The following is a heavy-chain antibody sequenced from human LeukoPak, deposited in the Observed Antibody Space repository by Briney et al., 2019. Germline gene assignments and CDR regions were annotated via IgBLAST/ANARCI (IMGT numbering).Heavy chain of an antibody. V-gene: IGHV3-74*01. CDR3: ARLVVAAGIAYYDY. Sequence: GRSLRLSCAASGFTFSDYDMHWVRQAPGKGLVWVSRLRGDGSFTNYADPVKGRFTISRDNSKNTLYLQMNSLRAEDTALYYCARLVVAAGIAYYDYWGQGTLVTVSS. CDR1: GFTFSDYD. CDR2: LRGDGSFT. D-gene: IGHD1-14*01. J-gene: IGHJ4*02.